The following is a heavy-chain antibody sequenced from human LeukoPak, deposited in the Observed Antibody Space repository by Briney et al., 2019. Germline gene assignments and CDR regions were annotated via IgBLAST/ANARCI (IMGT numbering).Heavy chain of an antibody. CDR2: ISAYNGNR. Sequence: RASVKVSCKASGYTFTSYGINWVRQVPGQGLEWMGWISAYNGNRNFAQRFQGRVTMTTDTSTNTAYMELRSLRSDDTAVYYCARGHTLYYENSACYYFDYWGQGTQVTVSP. V-gene: IGHV1-18*01. D-gene: IGHD3-22*01. CDR3: ARGHTLYYENSACYYFDY. J-gene: IGHJ4*02. CDR1: GYTFTSYG.